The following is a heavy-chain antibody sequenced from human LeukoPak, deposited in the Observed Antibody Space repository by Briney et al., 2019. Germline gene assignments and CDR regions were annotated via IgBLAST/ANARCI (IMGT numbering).Heavy chain of an antibody. CDR1: GFTLSSFG. Sequence: GGSLRLSCAASGFTLSSFGISWVRQAPGKGLEWVSSISSSGSYIYYADSVRGRFTISRDNAKNSLHLQMNSLRAEDTAVYYCARGSGVQVWSSLDYWGQGTLVTVSS. V-gene: IGHV3-21*01. D-gene: IGHD5-18*01. CDR3: ARGSGVQVWSSLDY. CDR2: ISSSGSYI. J-gene: IGHJ4*02.